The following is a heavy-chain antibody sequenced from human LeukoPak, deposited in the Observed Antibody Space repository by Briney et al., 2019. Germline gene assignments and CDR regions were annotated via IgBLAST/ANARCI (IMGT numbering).Heavy chain of an antibody. CDR1: GGSISSYY. V-gene: IGHV4-59*01. CDR2: IYYSGST. D-gene: IGHD3-10*01. CDR3: ARGHLLFDY. J-gene: IGHJ4*02. Sequence: SETLSHSSTVSGGSISSYYWSWIPQPPGKGLEWIGYIYYSGSTKYNPSLKSRVTISVHTSKNQLSLKLSSVTAADTAVYYCARGHLLFDYWRQGTLVTVSS.